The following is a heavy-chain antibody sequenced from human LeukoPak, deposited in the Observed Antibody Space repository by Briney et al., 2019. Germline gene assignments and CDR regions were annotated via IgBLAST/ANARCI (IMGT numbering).Heavy chain of an antibody. CDR2: LRGNGDA. CDR1: GFTFSSYA. D-gene: IGHD3-16*01. V-gene: IGHV3-23*01. J-gene: IGHJ4*02. CDR3: AKASLVSTADAVL. Sequence: GGSLRLSCVASGFTFSSYAMSWVRETPARGLEWVSSLRGNGDAFYADSVKGRFTLSRDESRNTVYLQLNKLRVEDTAIYYCAKASLVSTADAVLWGQGTVVTVSS.